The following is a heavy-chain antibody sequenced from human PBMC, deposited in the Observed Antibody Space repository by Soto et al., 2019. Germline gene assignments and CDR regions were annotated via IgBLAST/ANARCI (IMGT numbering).Heavy chain of an antibody. Sequence: TSETLSLTCTVSGGSIDSNRYYWAWIRQPPGKGLEWIGYIYYSGSTNYNPSLKSRATISVDTSKNQFSLKLSSVTAADTAVYYCARGYCSGGTCYRFNFDYWGQGTLVTVSS. CDR3: ARGYCSGGTCYRFNFDY. CDR1: GGSIDSNRYY. D-gene: IGHD2-15*01. J-gene: IGHJ4*02. V-gene: IGHV4-61*05. CDR2: IYYSGST.